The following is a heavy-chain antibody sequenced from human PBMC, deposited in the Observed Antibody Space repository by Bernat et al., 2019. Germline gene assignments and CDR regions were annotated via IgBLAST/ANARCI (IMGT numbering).Heavy chain of an antibody. D-gene: IGHD3-22*01. J-gene: IGHJ4*02. Sequence: EVQLVQSGAEVKKPGESLKISCKGSGYSFTSYWIGWVRQMPGKGLEWMGIIYPGDSDTRYSQSFQGQVNISADKSISTAYLQWSSLKASDTAMYYCARAPPSYYYDSSGYIDYWGQGTLVTVSS. CDR1: GYSFTSYW. V-gene: IGHV5-51*01. CDR3: ARAPPSYYYDSSGYIDY. CDR2: IYPGDSDT.